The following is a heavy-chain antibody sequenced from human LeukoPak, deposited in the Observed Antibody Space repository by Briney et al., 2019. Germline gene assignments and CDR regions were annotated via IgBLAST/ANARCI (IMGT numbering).Heavy chain of an antibody. J-gene: IGHJ4*02. V-gene: IGHV3-33*06. CDR3: AKDSSSWYNYFDY. Sequence: GRSLRLSCAASGFTFSSYGMHWVRQAPGKGLEWVAVIWYDGSKKYYADSVKGRLTISRDNSKNTLYLQMNSLRAEDTAVYYCAKDSSSWYNYFDYWGQGTLVTVSS. D-gene: IGHD6-13*01. CDR1: GFTFSSYG. CDR2: IWYDGSKK.